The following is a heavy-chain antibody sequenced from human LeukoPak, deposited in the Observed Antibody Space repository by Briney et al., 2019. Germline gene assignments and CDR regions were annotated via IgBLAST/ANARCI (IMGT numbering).Heavy chain of an antibody. D-gene: IGHD3-22*01. CDR3: ARDLTYYYDSSGVFDY. Sequence: GRFTISRDNAKNSLYLQMNSLRAEDTAVYYCARDLTYYYDSSGVFDYWGQGNLVTVSS. J-gene: IGHJ4*02. V-gene: IGHV3-11*06.